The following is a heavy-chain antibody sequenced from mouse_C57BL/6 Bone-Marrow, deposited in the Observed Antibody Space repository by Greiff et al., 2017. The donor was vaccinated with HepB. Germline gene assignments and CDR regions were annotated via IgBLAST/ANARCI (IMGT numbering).Heavy chain of an antibody. CDR1: GFNIKDYY. Sequence: EVMLVESGAELVKPGASVKLSCTASGFNIKDYYMHWVKQRTEQGLEWIGRIDPEDGETKYAPKFQGKATITADTSSNTAYLQLSSLTSEDTAVYYCARSPITTVVGGYAMDYWGQGTSVTVSS. V-gene: IGHV14-2*01. D-gene: IGHD1-1*01. J-gene: IGHJ4*01. CDR2: IDPEDGET. CDR3: ARSPITTVVGGYAMDY.